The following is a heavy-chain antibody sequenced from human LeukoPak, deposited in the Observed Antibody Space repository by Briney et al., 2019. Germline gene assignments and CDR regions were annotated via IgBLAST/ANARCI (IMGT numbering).Heavy chain of an antibody. CDR3: AKAFYYYDSSGYRPVYYFDY. CDR2: ISGSGGST. J-gene: IGHJ4*02. CDR1: GFTFSSYA. D-gene: IGHD3-22*01. V-gene: IGHV3-23*01. Sequence: GGSLRLSCAASGFTFSSYAMSWVRQAPGKGLEWVSAISGSGGSTYYADSVKGRFTISRDNSKNTLYLQMNSLRAEDTAVYYCAKAFYYYDSSGYRPVYYFDYWGQGTLVTVSS.